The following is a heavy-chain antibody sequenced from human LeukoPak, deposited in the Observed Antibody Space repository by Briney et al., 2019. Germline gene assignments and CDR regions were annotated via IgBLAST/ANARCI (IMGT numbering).Heavy chain of an antibody. CDR2: ISSSSSYI. CDR1: GFTFSGYS. V-gene: IGHV3-21*01. D-gene: IGHD3-3*01. CDR3: ARDAIFGVVNGPGYYYYGMDV. Sequence: PGGSLRLSCAASGFTFSGYSMNWVRQAPGKGLEWVSSISSSSSYIYYADSVKGRFTISRDNAKNSLYLQMNSLRAEDTAVYYCARDAIFGVVNGPGYYYYGMDVWGQGTTVTVSS. J-gene: IGHJ6*02.